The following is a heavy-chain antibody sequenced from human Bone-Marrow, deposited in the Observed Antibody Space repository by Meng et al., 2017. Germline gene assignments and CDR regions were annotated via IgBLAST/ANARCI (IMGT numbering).Heavy chain of an antibody. D-gene: IGHD3-10*01. CDR1: GGSISGYY. V-gene: IGHV4-59*01. Sequence: ESLKISCTVSGGSISGYYWSWIRQPPGKGLEWIGYIHYSGSTNYNPSLKTRVAISVDTSKNQFSLKLSSVTAADTAVYYCARDGPGGSYGDYFDYWGQGTLVTVSS. CDR2: IHYSGST. J-gene: IGHJ4*02. CDR3: ARDGPGGSYGDYFDY.